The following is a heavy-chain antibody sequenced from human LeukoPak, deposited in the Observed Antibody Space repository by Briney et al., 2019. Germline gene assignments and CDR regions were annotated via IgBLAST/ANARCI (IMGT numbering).Heavy chain of an antibody. D-gene: IGHD4-17*01. Sequence: GGSLRLSCAASGFTFTSYSMSWVRQAPGKGLEWVSGTSDRGDYTYYADSVKGRFTISRDSSKNTLFLQMNSLRAEDTAVYYCARDTTTYGDYLDYWGQGTLVTVSS. CDR1: GFTFTSYS. V-gene: IGHV3-23*01. CDR3: ARDTTTYGDYLDY. J-gene: IGHJ4*02. CDR2: TSDRGDYT.